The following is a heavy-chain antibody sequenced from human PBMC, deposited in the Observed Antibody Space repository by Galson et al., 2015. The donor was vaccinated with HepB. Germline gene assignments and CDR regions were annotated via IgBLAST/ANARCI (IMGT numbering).Heavy chain of an antibody. CDR3: ASWVATQYYFDY. V-gene: IGHV3-48*03. CDR2: ISSSGSTI. D-gene: IGHD5-12*01. J-gene: IGHJ4*02. CDR1: GFTFSSYE. Sequence: SLRLSCAASGFTFSSYEMNWVRQAPGKGLEWVSYISSSGSTIYYADSVKGRFTISRDNAKNSLYLQMNSLRAEDTAVYYCASWVATQYYFDYWGQGTLVTVSS.